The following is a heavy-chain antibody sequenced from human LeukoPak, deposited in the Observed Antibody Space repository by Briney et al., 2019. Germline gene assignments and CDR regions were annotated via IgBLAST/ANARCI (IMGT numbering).Heavy chain of an antibody. CDR1: GFTFGDYE. V-gene: IGHV3-48*03. J-gene: IGHJ6*02. CDR2: ISSGGSTI. D-gene: IGHD4-23*01. CDR3: AKASFGGNHRPLDF. Sequence: PGGSLRLSCTASGFTFGDYEMDWVRQAPGKGLEWVLFISSGGSTIFYADPVRGRFTISRDNAKNSVCLQMNSLRAEDTAVYFCAKASFGGNHRPLDFWGQGATVTVTS.